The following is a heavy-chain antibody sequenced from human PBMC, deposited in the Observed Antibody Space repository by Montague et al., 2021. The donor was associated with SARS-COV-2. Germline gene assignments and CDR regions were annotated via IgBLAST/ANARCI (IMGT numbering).Heavy chain of an antibody. V-gene: IGHV4-34*01. J-gene: IGHJ4*02. CDR1: GGSFSGYY. CDR3: ARDSIAAAGTDY. CDR2: INHSGST. Sequence: SETLSLTCAVYGGSFSGYYWSWIRQPPGKGLEWIGEINHSGSTNYNPSLKSRVTISVVTSKNQFSPKLSSVTAADTAVYYCARDSIAAAGTDYWGQGTLVTVSS. D-gene: IGHD6-13*01.